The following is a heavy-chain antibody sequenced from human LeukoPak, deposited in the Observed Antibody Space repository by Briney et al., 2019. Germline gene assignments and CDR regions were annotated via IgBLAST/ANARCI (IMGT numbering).Heavy chain of an antibody. Sequence: GGSLRLSCAASGFTFSSYAMHWVRQAPGKGLEWVAVISYDGSNKYYADSVKGRLTISRDNAKNSLYLQMNSLRAEDTAVYYCAREGSSSSFFEYWGQGTLVTVSS. CDR3: AREGSSSSFFEY. D-gene: IGHD6-6*01. V-gene: IGHV3-30-3*01. CDR2: ISYDGSNK. J-gene: IGHJ4*02. CDR1: GFTFSSYA.